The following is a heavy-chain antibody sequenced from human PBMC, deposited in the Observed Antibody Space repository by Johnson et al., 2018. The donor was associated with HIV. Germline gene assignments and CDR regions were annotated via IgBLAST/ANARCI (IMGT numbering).Heavy chain of an antibody. Sequence: EVQLVESGGGLVQPGRSLRLSCAASGFTFDDYAMHWVRQVPGKGLEWVSGISWNSGSIGYADSVKGRFTISRDNSKNTLYLQMNSLRAEDTAVYYCASNFRFGIWGQGTMVTVSS. D-gene: IGHD1-1*01. J-gene: IGHJ3*02. CDR1: GFTFDDYA. CDR2: ISWNSGSI. CDR3: ASNFRFGI. V-gene: IGHV3-9*01.